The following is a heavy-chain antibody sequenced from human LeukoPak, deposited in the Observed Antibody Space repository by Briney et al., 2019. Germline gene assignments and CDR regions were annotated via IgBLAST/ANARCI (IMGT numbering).Heavy chain of an antibody. CDR2: INSDGSST. V-gene: IGHV3-74*01. Sequence: GGSLGLSCAASGFTFSSYWMHWVRQAPGKGLVWVSRINSDGSSTSYADSVKGRFTISRDNAENTLYLQMNSLRAEDTAVYYCARSYDSSGIDYWGQGTLVTVSS. CDR1: GFTFSSYW. CDR3: ARSYDSSGIDY. J-gene: IGHJ4*02. D-gene: IGHD3-22*01.